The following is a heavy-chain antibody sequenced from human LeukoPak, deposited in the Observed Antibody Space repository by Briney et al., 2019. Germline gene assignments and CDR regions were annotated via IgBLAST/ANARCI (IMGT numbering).Heavy chain of an antibody. D-gene: IGHD2-15*01. CDR3: AKQKGYCSGGSCYYSDY. CDR1: GFTFSSYA. CDR2: LSGSGAST. Sequence: GGSLTLSCAASGFTFSSYAMSWVRQAPGKGLEWVSTLSGSGASTSYADSVKGRFTISRDNSKNTLYLQMNSLRAEDTARYYCAKQKGYCSGGSCYYSDYWGQGTLITVSS. J-gene: IGHJ4*02. V-gene: IGHV3-23*01.